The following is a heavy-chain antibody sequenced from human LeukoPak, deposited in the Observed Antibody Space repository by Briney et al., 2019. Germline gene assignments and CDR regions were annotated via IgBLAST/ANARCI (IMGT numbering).Heavy chain of an antibody. CDR2: ISGSGDNA. D-gene: IGHD3-10*01. J-gene: IGHJ4*02. Sequence: PGGSLRLSCAASGFTFSSYAMSWVRQAPGKGLEWVSVISGSGDNAYYADSVKGRFTISRDNSKSTLYLQMDSLRAEDTAVYYCAKGTYYYGSGTYYNVYDWGQGTLVTVSS. CDR1: GFTFSSYA. V-gene: IGHV3-23*01. CDR3: AKGTYYYGSGTYYNVYD.